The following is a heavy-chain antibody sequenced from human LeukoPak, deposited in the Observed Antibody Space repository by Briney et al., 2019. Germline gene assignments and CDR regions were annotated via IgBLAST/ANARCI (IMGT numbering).Heavy chain of an antibody. CDR2: INANSGGT. Sequence: ASVKVFCKASGYTFNDYYMHWVRQAPGQGPEWMGWINANSGGTKSAQKFQGRVTMTRDTSISTAYMELSSLTSDDTAQYYCAGEYCSGAWCSGGFDFWGQGTLVTVSS. J-gene: IGHJ5*01. CDR3: AGEYCSGAWCSGGFDF. V-gene: IGHV1-2*02. CDR1: GYTFNDYY. D-gene: IGHD2-15*01.